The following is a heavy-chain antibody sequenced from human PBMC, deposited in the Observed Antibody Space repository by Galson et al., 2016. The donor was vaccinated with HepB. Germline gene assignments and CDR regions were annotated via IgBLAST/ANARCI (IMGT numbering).Heavy chain of an antibody. Sequence: SLRLSCAASGFTFRSYAMNWVRQVPGKGLEWVSGISGGGATTYYADSVKGRFTISRDNTENTLYLQMNSLRAEDTAVYYCAKGGGDYGVNFVFDFWGQGTLVTVSS. D-gene: IGHD4-23*01. CDR1: GFTFRSYA. CDR3: AKGGGDYGVNFVFDF. V-gene: IGHV3-23*01. J-gene: IGHJ4*02. CDR2: ISGGGATT.